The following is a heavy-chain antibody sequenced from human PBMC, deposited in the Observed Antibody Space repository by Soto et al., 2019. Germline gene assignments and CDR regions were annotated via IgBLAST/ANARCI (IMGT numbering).Heavy chain of an antibody. CDR3: ARGGDGASVYHLAYSWLHP. Sequence: ASVKVSCKASGYTFTSYAMHWVRQAPGQRLEWMGWINAGNGNTKYSQKFQGRVTITRDTSASTAYMELSSLRSEDTAVYYCARGGDGASVYHLAYSWLHPWGQGTLLTVSS. D-gene: IGHD2-21*02. J-gene: IGHJ5*02. CDR2: INAGNGNT. V-gene: IGHV1-3*01. CDR1: GYTFTSYA.